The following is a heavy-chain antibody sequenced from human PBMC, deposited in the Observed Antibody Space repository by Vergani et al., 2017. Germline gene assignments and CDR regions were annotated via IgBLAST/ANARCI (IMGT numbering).Heavy chain of an antibody. D-gene: IGHD3-10*01. CDR1: GYSITSGCY. J-gene: IGHJ5*02. CDR3: VRTVALWFGETKDGGWFDP. CDR2: IYQTGSA. Sequence: QVQLLESGPGLLKPSETLSLTCSVSGYSITSGCYGGWNRQPPGRGLEWIGSIYQTGSAYYNPSLKSRVTVSVDTSMNQVSLKLNAVTAADTAVYYCVRTVALWFGETKDGGWFDPWGQGTLVTVTS. V-gene: IGHV4-38-2*01.